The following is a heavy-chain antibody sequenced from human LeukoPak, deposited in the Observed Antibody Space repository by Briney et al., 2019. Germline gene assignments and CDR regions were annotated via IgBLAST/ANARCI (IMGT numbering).Heavy chain of an antibody. CDR3: ARGVHYGSDY. V-gene: IGHV3-74*01. CDR1: GFTFSTYF. Sequence: GGSLRLSCAASGFTFSTYFMHWVRQAPGKGLVWVSRISSDGGTSSHADSVKGRITISRDNAKNTLYLQMDSLRAEDTAVYFCARGVHYGSDYWGQGTLVTVSS. CDR2: ISSDGGTS. D-gene: IGHD4-17*01. J-gene: IGHJ4*02.